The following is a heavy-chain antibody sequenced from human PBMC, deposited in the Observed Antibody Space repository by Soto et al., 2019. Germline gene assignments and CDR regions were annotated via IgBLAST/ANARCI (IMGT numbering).Heavy chain of an antibody. CDR2: IYYSGST. Sequence: SETLSLTCTVSGGSISSYYWSWIRQPPGKGLEWIGYIYYSGSTNYNPSLKSRVTISVDTSKNQFSLKLSSVTAADTAVYYCARAYSGYDWSFDYWGQGTLVTVLL. CDR3: ARAYSGYDWSFDY. V-gene: IGHV4-59*08. J-gene: IGHJ4*02. CDR1: GGSISSYY. D-gene: IGHD5-12*01.